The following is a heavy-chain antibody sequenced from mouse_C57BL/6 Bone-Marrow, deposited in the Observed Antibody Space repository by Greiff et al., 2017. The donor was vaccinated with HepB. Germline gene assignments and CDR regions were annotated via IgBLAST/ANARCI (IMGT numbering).Heavy chain of an antibody. J-gene: IGHJ4*01. Sequence: EVNLVESGGGLVKPGGSLKLSCAASGFTFSDYGMHWVRQAPEKGLEWVAYISSGSSTIYYADTVKSRFTISRDNAKNTLFLQMTSLRSEDTAMYYCARTQDYYAMDYWGQGTSDTVSS. CDR1: GFTFSDYG. V-gene: IGHV5-17*01. CDR2: ISSGSSTI. CDR3: ARTQDYYAMDY.